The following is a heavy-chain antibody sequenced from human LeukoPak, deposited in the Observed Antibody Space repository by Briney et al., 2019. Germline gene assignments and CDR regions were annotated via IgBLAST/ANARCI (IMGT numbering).Heavy chain of an antibody. CDR1: GGTFRSHI. Sequence: SVKVSCKTFGGTFRSHIFSWVRQAPGQGLEWMGKITPIIDSAKYSQKFRDRLTITGDSSTGTAYMELSSLTPEDTAVYYCARDAVAVYYYDSRSNYYFDYWGQGTLVTVSS. CDR2: ITPIIDSA. V-gene: IGHV1-69*08. J-gene: IGHJ4*02. CDR3: ARDAVAVYYYDSRSNYYFDY. D-gene: IGHD3-22*01.